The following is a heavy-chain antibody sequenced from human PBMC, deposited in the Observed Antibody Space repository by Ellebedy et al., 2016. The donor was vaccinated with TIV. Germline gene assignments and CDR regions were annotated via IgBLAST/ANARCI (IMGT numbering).Heavy chain of an antibody. CDR3: ARGGRSHYYYYGMDV. D-gene: IGHD3-16*01. CDR1: GGSISSSSYY. V-gene: IGHV4-61*05. Sequence: MPGGSLRLSCTVSGGSISSSSYYWGWIRQLPGKGLEWIGYIYYSGSTNYNPSLKSRVTISVDTSKNQFSLKLSSVTAADTAVYYCARGGRSHYYYYGMDVWGQGTTVTVSS. J-gene: IGHJ6*02. CDR2: IYYSGST.